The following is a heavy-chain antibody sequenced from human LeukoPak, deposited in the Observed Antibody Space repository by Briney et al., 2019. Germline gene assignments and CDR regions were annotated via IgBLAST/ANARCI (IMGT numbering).Heavy chain of an antibody. Sequence: SETLSLTCTVSGGSISSSSYYWGWIRQPPGKGLEWIGSIYYSGSTYYNPSLKSRVTISVDTSKNQFSLKLSSVTAADTAVYYCARLDYDSSGYYRFQHWGQGTLVTVSS. D-gene: IGHD3-22*01. J-gene: IGHJ1*01. CDR3: ARLDYDSSGYYRFQH. CDR1: GGSISSSSYY. CDR2: IYYSGST. V-gene: IGHV4-39*07.